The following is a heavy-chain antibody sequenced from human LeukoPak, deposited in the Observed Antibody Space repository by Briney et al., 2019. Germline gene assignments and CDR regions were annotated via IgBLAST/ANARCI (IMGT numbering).Heavy chain of an antibody. J-gene: IGHJ4*02. Sequence: GGSLRLSCAASGSTFNYFRMHWVRQVRGKGPVWASGINHDGTATYYADSVKGRFTISRDNAKNTVYLQMNGLRAEDTSVYFCATVSEYWGQGTLVTVSS. CDR3: ATVSEY. CDR2: INHDGTAT. V-gene: IGHV3-74*01. CDR1: GSTFNYFR.